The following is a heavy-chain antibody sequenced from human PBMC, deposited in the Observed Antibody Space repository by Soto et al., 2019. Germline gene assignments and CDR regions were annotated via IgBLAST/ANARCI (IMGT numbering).Heavy chain of an antibody. J-gene: IGHJ4*02. Sequence: RLSCAASGFTFEDYTMHWVRQVPGKGLEWVSLISWDAGSTYYADSVKGRFTISRDNSKNSLSLQMNSLRTEDTAVYFCAKGDCSGGRCYRGFDYWGQGTLVTVSS. CDR2: ISWDAGST. CDR3: AKGDCSGGRCYRGFDY. V-gene: IGHV3-43*01. CDR1: GFTFEDYT. D-gene: IGHD2-15*01.